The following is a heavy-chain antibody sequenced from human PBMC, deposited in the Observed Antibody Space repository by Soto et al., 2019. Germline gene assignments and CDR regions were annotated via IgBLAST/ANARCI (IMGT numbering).Heavy chain of an antibody. Sequence: PGGSLRLSCAASGFTFSNYAMNWVRQAPGKGLEWVSTISGSGGSTYYADSVKGRFTISRDNSKNTLYLQMNSLRADDTAVYYCAKDMGYSGPIDYWGQGTLVTVSS. J-gene: IGHJ4*02. D-gene: IGHD5-12*01. V-gene: IGHV3-23*01. CDR1: GFTFSNYA. CDR2: ISGSGGST. CDR3: AKDMGYSGPIDY.